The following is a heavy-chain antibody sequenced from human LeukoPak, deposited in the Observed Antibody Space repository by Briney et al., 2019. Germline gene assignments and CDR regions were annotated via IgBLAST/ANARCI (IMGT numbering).Heavy chain of an antibody. CDR1: GFTFSTSW. D-gene: IGHD1-26*01. CDR3: ARDAGWGYYDL. V-gene: IGHV3-7*01. J-gene: IGHJ4*02. CDR2: IDKHGNGK. Sequence: PGGSLRLSCVASGFTFSTSWVTWVRQATGKGLEWVANIDKHGNGKYYVDSVKGRFAISRDYASNSVFLQMNSLRAEDTSVYYCARDAGWGYYDLWGQGTPVAVSS.